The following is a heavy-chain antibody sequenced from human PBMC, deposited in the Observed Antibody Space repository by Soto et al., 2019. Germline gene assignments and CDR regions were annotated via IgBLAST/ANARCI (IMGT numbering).Heavy chain of an antibody. D-gene: IGHD2-15*01. J-gene: IGHJ2*01. CDR1: GFTFISYA. V-gene: IGHV3-23*01. CDR3: VKDDRILGRRYFDL. Sequence: VGSLRLSCAASGFTFISYAMTCFLQSPGKGLEWVSSISFSDGGTYYADSVKGRLTISRDNSKNTLFLQMNSLRVEDTAVYYCVKDDRILGRRYFDLWGRGTLVTVSS. CDR2: ISFSDGGT.